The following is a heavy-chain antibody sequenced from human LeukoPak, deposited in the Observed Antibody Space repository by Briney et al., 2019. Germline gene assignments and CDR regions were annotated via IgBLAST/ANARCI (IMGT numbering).Heavy chain of an antibody. CDR3: ARDLGYGGKFDY. CDR2: ISSSGSTT. D-gene: IGHD4-23*01. V-gene: IGHV3-48*03. J-gene: IGHJ4*02. Sequence: GGSLRLSCAASGFTSSNYLMNWVRQAPGKGLEWVSYISSSGSTTYYADSVKGRFTISRDNVRNSVYLQMNSLRAEDTALYYCARDLGYGGKFDYWGQGTLVTVSS. CDR1: GFTSSNYL.